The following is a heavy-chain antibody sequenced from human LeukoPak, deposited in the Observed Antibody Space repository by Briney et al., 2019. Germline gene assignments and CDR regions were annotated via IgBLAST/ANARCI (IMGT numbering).Heavy chain of an antibody. V-gene: IGHV4-59*08. Sequence: SETLSLTCNVSGGSISSYYWSWIRQPPGKGLEWIGYMYYSGNTNYNPSLKSRVTTSVDSSKNQFSLKLSSVTAADTAVYYCARHTLVGTRNAFDIWGQGTMVTVSS. D-gene: IGHD1-7*01. J-gene: IGHJ3*02. CDR1: GGSISSYY. CDR3: ARHTLVGTRNAFDI. CDR2: MYYSGNT.